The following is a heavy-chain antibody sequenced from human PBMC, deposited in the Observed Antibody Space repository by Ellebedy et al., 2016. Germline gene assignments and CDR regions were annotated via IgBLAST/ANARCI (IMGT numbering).Heavy chain of an antibody. CDR3: ATDLHYGSGSIN. J-gene: IGHJ4*02. CDR1: GYTFTSYD. V-gene: IGHV1-8*01. Sequence: ASVKVSXXASGYTFTSYDINWVRQATGQGLEWMGWMNPNSGNTGYAQKFQGRVTMTRNTSISTAYMELSSLRSEDTAVYYCATDLHYGSGSINWGQGTLVTVSS. D-gene: IGHD3-10*01. CDR2: MNPNSGNT.